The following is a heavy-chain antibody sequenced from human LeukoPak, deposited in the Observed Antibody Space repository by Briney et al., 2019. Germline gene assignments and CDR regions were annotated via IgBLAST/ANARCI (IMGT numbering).Heavy chain of an antibody. CDR2: IKQDGSEK. Sequence: GGSLRLSCAASGFTLSSYWTSWVRQAPGKGLEWVANIKQDGSEKYYVDSVKGRFTISRDNAKNSLYLQMNSLRAEDTAVYYCARSNYDSSGYDAFDIWGQGTMVTVSS. J-gene: IGHJ3*02. CDR1: GFTLSSYW. CDR3: ARSNYDSSGYDAFDI. V-gene: IGHV3-7*01. D-gene: IGHD3-22*01.